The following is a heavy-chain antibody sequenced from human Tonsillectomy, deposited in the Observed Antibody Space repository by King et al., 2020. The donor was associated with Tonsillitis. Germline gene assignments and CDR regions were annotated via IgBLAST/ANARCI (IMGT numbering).Heavy chain of an antibody. CDR1: GFTFSNYG. CDR3: AKRPVDWATITL. J-gene: IGHJ4*02. D-gene: IGHD5-24*01. V-gene: IGHV3-30*02. CDR2: IRHDTSDK. Sequence: VKLVESGGGVVKPGGSLRLSCAASGFTFSNYGLHWVRKAPGKGLEGVSFIRHDTSDKYNADSVKGRFTTSRDNSKNTLYLKMNSLRAEDAAVYYCAKRPVDWATITLCGQGTLVTVSS.